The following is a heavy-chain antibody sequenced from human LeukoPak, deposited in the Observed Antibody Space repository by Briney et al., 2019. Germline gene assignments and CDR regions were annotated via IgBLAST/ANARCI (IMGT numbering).Heavy chain of an antibody. Sequence: PGGSLRLSCAASGFTFNSYAMNWVRQAPGKGLEWVSTITGSGGSTYYADSVKGRFTISRDNSKNTLYLQMNSLRAEDTAVYYCAKSRVPAANNWFDPWGQGTLVIVSS. CDR3: AKSRVPAANNWFDP. J-gene: IGHJ5*02. V-gene: IGHV3-23*01. CDR1: GFTFNSYA. D-gene: IGHD2-2*01. CDR2: ITGSGGST.